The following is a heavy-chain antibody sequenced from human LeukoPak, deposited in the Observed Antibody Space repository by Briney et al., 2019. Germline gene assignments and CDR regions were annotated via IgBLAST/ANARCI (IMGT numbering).Heavy chain of an antibody. Sequence: GGSLRLSCAASGFTFSSHWMHWVRQAPGKGLVWVSRINSDGSSISYADSVKGRFTISRDNSKNTLFLQMSSLRAEDTAVYYCAKGSSASRPYYFDYWGQGALVTVSS. J-gene: IGHJ4*02. CDR3: AKGSSASRPYYFDY. CDR2: INSDGSSI. D-gene: IGHD2-2*01. V-gene: IGHV3-74*01. CDR1: GFTFSSHW.